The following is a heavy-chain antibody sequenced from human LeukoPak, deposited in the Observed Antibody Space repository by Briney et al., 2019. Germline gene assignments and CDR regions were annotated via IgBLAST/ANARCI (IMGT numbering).Heavy chain of an antibody. CDR2: INPNSGGT. D-gene: IGHD3-9*01. V-gene: IGHV1-2*02. CDR1: GYTFTGYY. CDR3: ARAPPYYDILTGYWARFDP. J-gene: IGHJ5*02. Sequence: GASVKVSCKASGYTFTGYYMHWVRQAPGQGLEWMGWINPNSGGTNYAQKFQGRVTMTRDTSLSTAYMELSRLRSDDTAVYYCARAPPYYDILTGYWARFDPWGQGTLVTVSS.